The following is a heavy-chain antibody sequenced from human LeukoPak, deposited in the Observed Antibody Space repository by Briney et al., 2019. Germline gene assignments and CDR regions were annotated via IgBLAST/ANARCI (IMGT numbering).Heavy chain of an antibody. CDR3: ARRSLVNGFYFDY. D-gene: IGHD2-8*01. CDR1: GDSMSSYY. Sequence: KTSETLSLTCTVSGDSMSSYYWSWIRQLPGKGLEWIGYIYSSGSTSYNPSLESRLIISVDMSKSQFSLRLSSVTAADTAVYYCARRSLVNGFYFDYWGQGTLVTVSS. CDR2: IYSSGST. J-gene: IGHJ4*02. V-gene: IGHV4-59*08.